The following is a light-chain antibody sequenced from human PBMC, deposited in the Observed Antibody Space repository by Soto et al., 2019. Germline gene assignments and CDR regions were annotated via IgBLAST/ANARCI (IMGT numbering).Light chain of an antibody. J-gene: IGKJ2*01. CDR3: QQYYSPPRYT. CDR2: WAS. V-gene: IGKV4-1*01. CDR1: QNVLYSSNTKNL. Sequence: DIVMTQSPEYLAVSLGERATINCKSSQNVLYSSNTKNLIAWYQQKPGQPPRLLIYWASTRASGVPDRFSGSGSGRDFTLTISSLQAEDVAVYYCQQYYSPPRYTFGQGTRLEIK.